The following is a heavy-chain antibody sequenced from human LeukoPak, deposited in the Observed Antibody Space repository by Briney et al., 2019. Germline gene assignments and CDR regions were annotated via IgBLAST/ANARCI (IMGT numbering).Heavy chain of an antibody. CDR2: IGSGGSTK. V-gene: IGHV3-11*04. CDR1: GFNFSDYY. Sequence: PGGSLRLSCAASGFNFSDYYMTWIRQAPGKGLEWLSYIGSGGSTKNYADSVKGRFTISRDNAKNSLFLQLNSLRVEDTAVNYCAREGATVTTFDYCGQGTLVTVSS. J-gene: IGHJ4*02. D-gene: IGHD4-17*01. CDR3: AREGATVTTFDY.